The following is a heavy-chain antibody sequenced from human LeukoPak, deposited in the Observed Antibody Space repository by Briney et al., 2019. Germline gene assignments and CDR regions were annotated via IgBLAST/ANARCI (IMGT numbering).Heavy chain of an antibody. Sequence: GGSLRLSCAASGFTFSNAWMSWVRQAPGKGLEWVGRIKSKTDGETTDYAAPVKGRFTISRDDSKNTLYLQMNSLKTEDTAAYYCTTAVTIFGAFDIWGQGTMVTVSS. CDR1: GFTFSNAW. CDR2: IKSKTDGETT. CDR3: TTAVTIFGAFDI. J-gene: IGHJ3*02. D-gene: IGHD3-3*01. V-gene: IGHV3-15*01.